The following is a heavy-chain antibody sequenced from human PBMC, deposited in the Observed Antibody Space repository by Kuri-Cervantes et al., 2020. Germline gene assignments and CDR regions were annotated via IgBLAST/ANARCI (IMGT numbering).Heavy chain of an antibody. CDR3: ARGAYGSGSYYLVMGLDY. D-gene: IGHD3-10*01. J-gene: IGHJ4*02. CDR1: GYTLTELS. Sequence: ASVKVSCKVSGYTLTELSMHWVRQAPGKGLEWMGWMNPNSGNTGYAQKSQGRVTMTRNTSISTAYMELSSLRSEDTAVYYCARGAYGSGSYYLVMGLDYWGQGTLVTVSS. CDR2: MNPNSGNT. V-gene: IGHV1-8*01.